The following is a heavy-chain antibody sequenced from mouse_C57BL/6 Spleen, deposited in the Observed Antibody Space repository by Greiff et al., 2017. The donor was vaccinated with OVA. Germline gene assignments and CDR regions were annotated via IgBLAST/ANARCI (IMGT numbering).Heavy chain of an antibody. CDR3: TGYDGYYLYYFDY. Sequence: EVKLVESGGGLVQPGGSMKLSCVASGFTFSNYWMNWVRQSPEKGLEWVAQIRLKSDNYATHYAESVKGRFTISRDDSKSSVYLQMNNLRAEDTGIDYCTGYDGYYLYYFDYWGQGTTLTVSS. D-gene: IGHD2-3*01. J-gene: IGHJ2*01. CDR1: GFTFSNYW. V-gene: IGHV6-3*01. CDR2: IRLKSDNYAT.